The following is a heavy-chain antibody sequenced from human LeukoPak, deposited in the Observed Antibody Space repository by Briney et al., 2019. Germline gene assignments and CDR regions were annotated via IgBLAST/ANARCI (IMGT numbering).Heavy chain of an antibody. J-gene: IGHJ6*03. CDR3: ARDAEYCSSTSCYKDYYYYMDV. CDR1: GFTFSSYA. V-gene: IGHV3-64*01. Sequence: GGSLRLSCAASGFTFSSYAMHWVRQAPGKGLEYVSAISSNGGSTYYANSVKGRFTISRDNSKNTLYFQMGSLRAEDMAVYYCARDAEYCSSTSCYKDYYYYMDVWGKGTTVTVSS. D-gene: IGHD2-2*02. CDR2: ISSNGGST.